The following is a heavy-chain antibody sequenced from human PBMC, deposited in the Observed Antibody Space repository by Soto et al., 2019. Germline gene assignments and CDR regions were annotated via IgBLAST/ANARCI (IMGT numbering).Heavy chain of an antibody. D-gene: IGHD6-13*01. V-gene: IGHV4-39*01. CDR1: GCSISSSSYY. CDR3: ARHGSSAAGTEPRDYYYYGMDV. J-gene: IGHJ6*02. Sequence: TSETLSLTCTVSGCSISSSSYYWGWIRQPPGKGLEWIGSIYYSGSTYYNPSLKSRVTISVDTSKNQFSLKLSSVTAADTAVYYCARHGSSAAGTEPRDYYYYGMDVWGQGTTVTVSS. CDR2: IYYSGST.